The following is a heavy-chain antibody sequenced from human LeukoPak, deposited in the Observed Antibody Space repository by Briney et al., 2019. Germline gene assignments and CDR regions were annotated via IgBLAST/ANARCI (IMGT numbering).Heavy chain of an antibody. CDR3: ARVGYSSGRYFDY. D-gene: IGHD6-19*01. Sequence: GGSLRLSCAASGFTFSTYSMNWVRQAPGKGLEWVSSISSTSSYICYADSVKGRFTISRDNAQKSLYLQMNSLRAEDTAVYYCARVGYSSGRYFDYWGQGTLVTLSS. J-gene: IGHJ4*02. CDR2: ISSTSSYI. V-gene: IGHV3-21*01. CDR1: GFTFSTYS.